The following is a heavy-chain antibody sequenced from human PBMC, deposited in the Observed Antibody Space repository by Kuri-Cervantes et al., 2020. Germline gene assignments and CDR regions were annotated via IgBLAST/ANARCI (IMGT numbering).Heavy chain of an antibody. CDR2: LYSDATT. V-gene: IGHV3-53*01. J-gene: IGHJ4*02. CDR3: AKDFDRGISGS. CDR1: GFSVSTNY. Sequence: GGSLRLTCAASGFSVSTNYMSWVRQAPGKGLEWVSVLYSDATTYYADSVKGRFTISRDNSRNTLYLQMNSLRAEDTAVYYCAKDFDRGISGSWGQGTLVTVSS. D-gene: IGHD1-26*01.